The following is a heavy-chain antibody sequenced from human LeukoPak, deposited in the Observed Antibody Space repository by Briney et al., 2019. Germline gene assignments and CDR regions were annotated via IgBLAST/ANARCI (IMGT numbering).Heavy chain of an antibody. CDR1: GGSFSDYY. V-gene: IGHV4-59*01. D-gene: IGHD2-15*01. J-gene: IGHJ3*02. CDR2: IYYSGST. Sequence: PSETLSLTCAVYGGSFSDYYWTWIRQPPGKGLEWIGYIYYSGSTNYNPSLKSRVTISVDTSKNQFSLKLSSVTAADTAVYYCARGYCSGGSCFPNDAFDIWGQGTMVTVSS. CDR3: ARGYCSGGSCFPNDAFDI.